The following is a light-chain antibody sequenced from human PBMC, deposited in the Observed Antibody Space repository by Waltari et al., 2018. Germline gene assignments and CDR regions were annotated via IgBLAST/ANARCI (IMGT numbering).Light chain of an antibody. CDR2: MAS. Sequence: DIQLTQSPSTLSASVGDTVTIPCRASHTIYSWLAWYQQQPGTAPKLLIYMASTLESGVPSRFSGSGSGTEFTLTISSLQSEDFAVYFCQHYNNLPLTFGGGTKVEI. CDR1: HTIYSW. CDR3: QHYNNLPLT. V-gene: IGKV1-5*03. J-gene: IGKJ4*01.